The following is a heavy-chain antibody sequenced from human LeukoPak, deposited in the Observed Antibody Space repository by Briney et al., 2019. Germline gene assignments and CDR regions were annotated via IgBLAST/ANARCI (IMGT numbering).Heavy chain of an antibody. CDR2: IHHSGRT. V-gene: IGHV4-38-2*02. CDR1: GYSISSDYY. J-gene: IGHJ5*02. Sequence: SETLSLTCTVSGYSISSDYYWGWIRPPLGKGLEWIGSIHHSGRTYYNPSLKSRVTISVDTSKNQFSLKLSSVTAADTAVYYCARDHLANLASRLFDPWGQGTLVTVSS. CDR3: ARDHLANLASRLFDP. D-gene: IGHD3-3*01.